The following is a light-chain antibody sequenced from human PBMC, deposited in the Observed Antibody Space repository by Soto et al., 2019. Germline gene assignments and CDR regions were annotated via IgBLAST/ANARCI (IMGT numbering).Light chain of an antibody. V-gene: IGLV2-14*01. J-gene: IGLJ2*01. Sequence: QSVLTQPASVSGSPGQSITISCTGTSSDVGGYNYVSWYQHHPGKAPKLMIYEVNNRPSGVSNRFSGSKSGNTASLTISGLHAEDEADYYCSSYTSSSTLVVFGGGTKVTVL. CDR2: EVN. CDR1: SSDVGGYNY. CDR3: SSYTSSSTLVV.